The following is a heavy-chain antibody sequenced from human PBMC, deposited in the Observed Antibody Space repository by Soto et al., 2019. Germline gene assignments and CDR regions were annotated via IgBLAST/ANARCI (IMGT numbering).Heavy chain of an antibody. CDR3: ARSYYYDSSGYYVGDAFDI. V-gene: IGHV1-69*06. CDR2: IIPIFGTA. Sequence: SVKVSCKASGGTFSSYAISWVRQAPGQGLEWMGGIIPIFGTANYAQKFQGRVTITADKSTSTAYMELSSLRSEDTAVYYCARSYYYDSSGYYVGDAFDIWGQGTMVTVSS. CDR1: GGTFSSYA. D-gene: IGHD3-22*01. J-gene: IGHJ3*02.